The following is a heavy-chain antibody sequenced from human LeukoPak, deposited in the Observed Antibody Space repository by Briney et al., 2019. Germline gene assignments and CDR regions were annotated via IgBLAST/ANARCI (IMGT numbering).Heavy chain of an antibody. V-gene: IGHV4-34*01. CDR2: INHSGST. CDR3: ARHMAGGRYSYGYGRAFDY. CDR1: GGSFSGYY. J-gene: IGHJ4*02. Sequence: PSETLSLTCAVYGGSFSGYYWSWIRQPPGKGLEWIGEINHSGSTNYNPSLKSRVTISVDTSKNQFSLKLSSVTAADTAVYYCARHMAGGRYSYGYGRAFDYWGQGTLVTVSS. D-gene: IGHD5-18*01.